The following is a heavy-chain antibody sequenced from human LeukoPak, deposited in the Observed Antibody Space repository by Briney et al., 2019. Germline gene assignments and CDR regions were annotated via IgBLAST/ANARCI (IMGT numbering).Heavy chain of an antibody. CDR3: VRGADTGYSSDS. J-gene: IGHJ4*02. Sequence: GGSLRLSCAASGFTFSSYSMNWVRQAPGKGLEWVSYISTSSSTIHYADSVKGRFTISRDNAKNSLYLQMNSLRVEDTAVYYCVRGADTGYSSDSWGQGTLVTVSS. D-gene: IGHD3-9*01. CDR2: ISTSSSTI. V-gene: IGHV3-48*01. CDR1: GFTFSSYS.